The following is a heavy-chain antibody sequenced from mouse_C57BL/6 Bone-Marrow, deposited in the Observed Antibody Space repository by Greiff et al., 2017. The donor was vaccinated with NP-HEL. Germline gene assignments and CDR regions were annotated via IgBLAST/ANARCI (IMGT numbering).Heavy chain of an antibody. D-gene: IGHD1-1*01. CDR1: GHTFTSYW. CDR2: IDPNSGGT. J-gene: IGHJ1*03. V-gene: IGHV1-72*01. Sequence: QVHVKQSGAELVKPGASVKLSCKASGHTFTSYWMHWVKQRPGRGLEWIGRIDPNSGGTKYNEKFKSKATLTVDKPSSTAYMQLSSLTSEDSAVYYCAGDYRSTDWYFDVWGTGTTVTVSS. CDR3: AGDYRSTDWYFDV.